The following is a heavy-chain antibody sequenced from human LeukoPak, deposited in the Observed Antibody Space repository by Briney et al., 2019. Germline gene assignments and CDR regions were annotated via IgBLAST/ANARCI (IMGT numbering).Heavy chain of an antibody. V-gene: IGHV3-33*06. CDR2: IWHDGSEK. Sequence: GGSLRLSCAASGFTFSDYGMHWFRQAPGEGLEWVAVIWHDGSEKYYGDSVKGRFTISRDDSKKTVYLQMNSLRAEDTAVYYCAKDRNSSPFYYYFYMDVWGKGTTVTVSS. CDR3: AKDRNSSPFYYYFYMDV. J-gene: IGHJ6*03. D-gene: IGHD6-6*01. CDR1: GFTFSDYG.